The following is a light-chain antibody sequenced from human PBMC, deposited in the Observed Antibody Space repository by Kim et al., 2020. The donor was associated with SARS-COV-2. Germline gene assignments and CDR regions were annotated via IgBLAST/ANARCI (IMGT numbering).Light chain of an antibody. V-gene: IGKV1-39*01. Sequence: PSSLSASVGDRVTITCRASQSISSYLNWYQQKPGKAPKLLIYAASSLQSGVPSRFSGSGSGTDFTLTISSLQPEDFATYYCQQSYSFGQGTKLEI. CDR3: QQSYS. CDR2: AAS. CDR1: QSISSY. J-gene: IGKJ2*01.